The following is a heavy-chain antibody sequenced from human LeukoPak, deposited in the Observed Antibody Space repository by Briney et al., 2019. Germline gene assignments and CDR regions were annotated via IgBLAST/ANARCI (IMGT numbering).Heavy chain of an antibody. CDR1: GFTFSNYW. D-gene: IGHD6-13*01. V-gene: IGHV3-74*01. CDR2: IKYDGSAT. Sequence: GGSLRLSCAASGFTFSNYWMHWIRQVPGKGLVWVSHIKYDGSATNYADSVKGRFTISRDNSMNTLYLQMNSLRAEDTAVYYCAQPLPRSPETAAARAFGNWGQGSLVTVSS. J-gene: IGHJ4*02. CDR3: AQPLPRSPETAAARAFGN.